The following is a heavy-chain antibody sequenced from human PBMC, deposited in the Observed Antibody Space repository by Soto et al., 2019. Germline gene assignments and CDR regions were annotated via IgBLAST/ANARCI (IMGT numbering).Heavy chain of an antibody. Sequence: PGGSLRLSCAASGFTFNSYVMTWVRQAPGEGLEWVSSISRSGRGSAYYADSVKGRFTISRDNSENTLFLQMNNLRDEDTALYYCARGSTDSYPGSRIFDFWGRGTLVTVSS. V-gene: IGHV3-23*01. J-gene: IGHJ4*02. CDR2: ISRSGRGSA. CDR1: GFTFNSYV. CDR3: ARGSTDSYPGSRIFDF. D-gene: IGHD3-10*01.